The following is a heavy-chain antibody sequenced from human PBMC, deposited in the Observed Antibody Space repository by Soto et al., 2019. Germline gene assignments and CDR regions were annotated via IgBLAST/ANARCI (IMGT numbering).Heavy chain of an antibody. J-gene: IGHJ4*02. CDR2: MSYAGSNK. D-gene: IGHD4-17*01. Sequence: QVQLVESGGGVVQPGRSLRLSCAASGFTFSSYDMHWVRQAPGKGLEWVAVMSYAGSNKYYADSVKGRFTISRDNSKNTLYLQMNSLRAEDTAVYYCARDTHDYGDYIDYWGQGTLVTVSS. CDR1: GFTFSSYD. V-gene: IGHV3-30*03. CDR3: ARDTHDYGDYIDY.